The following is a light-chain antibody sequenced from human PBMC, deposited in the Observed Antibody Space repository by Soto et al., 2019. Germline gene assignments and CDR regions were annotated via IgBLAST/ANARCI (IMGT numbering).Light chain of an antibody. CDR1: QSISVW. Sequence: DIQMTQSPSTLSASVGDRVTITCRASQSISVWLAWYQQKMGEAPKLLVYQASSLESGVPSRFSGSGSGTEFTLTISSLQPDDFATYYCQHYSGFPPWTFGQGTKVDIK. J-gene: IGKJ1*01. CDR3: QHYSGFPPWT. CDR2: QAS. V-gene: IGKV1-5*03.